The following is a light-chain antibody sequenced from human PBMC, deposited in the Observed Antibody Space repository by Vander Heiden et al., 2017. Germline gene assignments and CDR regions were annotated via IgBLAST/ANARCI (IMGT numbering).Light chain of an antibody. Sequence: LSLPVTPGEPASISCRSSQSLLHCNGYNYLDWYLQKPGQSPQLLISLGSNRASGVPDRFSGRGSGTDFTLKVSRVEAEDVGVYYCMQGLQTPWTFGQGTKVEIK. V-gene: IGKV2-28*01. CDR2: LGS. CDR3: MQGLQTPWT. CDR1: QSLLHCNGYNY. J-gene: IGKJ1*01.